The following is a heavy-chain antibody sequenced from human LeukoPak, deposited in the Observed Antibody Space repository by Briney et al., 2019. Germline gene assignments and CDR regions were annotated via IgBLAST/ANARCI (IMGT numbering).Heavy chain of an antibody. CDR1: GGTFSSYA. CDR2: IIPIFGIA. D-gene: IGHD2-2*01. V-gene: IGHV1-69*04. CDR3: ARIPPRVPAATSYYYYGMDV. Sequence: SVKVSCKASGGTFSSYAISWVRQAPGQGLEWMGRIIPIFGIAYYAQKFQGRVTITADKSTSTAYMELSSLRSEDTAVYYCARIPPRVPAATSYYYYGMDVWGQGTTVTVSS. J-gene: IGHJ6*02.